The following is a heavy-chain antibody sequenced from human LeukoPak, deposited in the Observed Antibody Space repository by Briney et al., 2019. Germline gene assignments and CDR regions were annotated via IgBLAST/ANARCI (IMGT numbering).Heavy chain of an antibody. V-gene: IGHV1-18*01. Sequence: VASVKVSCKAFGYIFINYGINWVRQAPGQGLEWLGWISAYNGHTRYTQKFQDRVTMTTDTSTSTAYMELRSLRSDDTAVYYCARDLTHRRNCDNSGYQIVPAFWGQGTLVTVSS. CDR2: ISAYNGHT. D-gene: IGHD3-22*01. J-gene: IGHJ4*02. CDR1: GYIFINYG. CDR3: ARDLTHRRNCDNSGYQIVPAF.